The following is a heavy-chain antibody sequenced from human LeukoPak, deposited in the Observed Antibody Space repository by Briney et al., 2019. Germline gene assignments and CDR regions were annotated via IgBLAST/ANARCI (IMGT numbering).Heavy chain of an antibody. J-gene: IGHJ3*02. CDR2: IYPGDSVT. D-gene: IGHD3-3*02. Sequence: GESLKISCKGSGYSFSSYWIAWVRQMPGKGLGWRGMIYPGDSVTRYSPSFQGHVTISAAKSISTAYLQWSSLRASDTAMYYCARQLAPNAFDICNQGTMVTVPS. CDR1: GYSFSSYW. V-gene: IGHV5-51*01. CDR3: ARQLAPNAFDI.